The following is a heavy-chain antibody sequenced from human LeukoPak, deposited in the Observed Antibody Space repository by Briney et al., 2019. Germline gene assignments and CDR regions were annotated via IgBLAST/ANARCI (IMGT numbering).Heavy chain of an antibody. D-gene: IGHD2-15*01. CDR2: IIPIFGTA. V-gene: IGHV1-69*13. CDR3: ASLTMVVAATPGDY. J-gene: IGHJ4*02. CDR1: GGTFIIYA. Sequence: GASVKVSCKASGGTFIIYAISWVRQAPGQGLEWMGGIIPIFGTANYAQKFQGRGTITADESTSTAYMALSSLRSEDTAVYYCASLTMVVAATPGDYWGQGTLVTVSS.